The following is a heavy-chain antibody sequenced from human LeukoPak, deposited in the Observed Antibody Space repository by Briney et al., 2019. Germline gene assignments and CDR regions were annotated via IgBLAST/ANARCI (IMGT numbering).Heavy chain of an antibody. CDR3: ARDRVAAAGIDY. D-gene: IGHD6-13*01. CDR2: INHSGST. V-gene: IGHV4-34*01. CDR1: GGSFSGYY. J-gene: IGHJ4*02. Sequence: SETLSPTCAVYGGSFSGYYRSWIRQPPGKGLEWIGEINHSGSTNYNPSLKSRVTMSVDTSKNQFSLKLSSVTAADTAVYYCARDRVAAAGIDYWGQGTLVTVSS.